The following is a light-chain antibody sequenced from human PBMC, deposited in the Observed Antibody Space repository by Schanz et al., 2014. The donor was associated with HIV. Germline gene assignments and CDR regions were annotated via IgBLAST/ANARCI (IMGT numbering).Light chain of an antibody. J-gene: IGLJ2*01. Sequence: SALTQPPSASGSPGQSVTISCTGSDRDISDNNYVSWYQQHPGKAPKLMIYDVNKRPSAVPDRFSGSKSGNTASLTVSGLQTEDEADYYCSSYGGSNNLLFGGGTKLTVL. V-gene: IGLV2-8*01. CDR2: DVN. CDR3: SSYGGSNNLL. CDR1: DRDISDNNY.